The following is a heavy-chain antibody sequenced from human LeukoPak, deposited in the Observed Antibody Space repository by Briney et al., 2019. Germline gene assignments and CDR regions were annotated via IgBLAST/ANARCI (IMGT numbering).Heavy chain of an antibody. D-gene: IGHD3-22*01. CDR1: GGPFSGYY. CDR2: INHSGST. J-gene: IGHJ3*02. Sequence: SETLSLTCAVYGGPFSGYYWSWIRQPPGKGLEWIGEINHSGSTNYNPSLKSRVTISVDTSKNQFSLKLSSVTAADTAVYYCARGKPSYDSSGYYYRAEGFDIWGQGTMVTVSS. CDR3: ARGKPSYDSSGYYYRAEGFDI. V-gene: IGHV4-34*01.